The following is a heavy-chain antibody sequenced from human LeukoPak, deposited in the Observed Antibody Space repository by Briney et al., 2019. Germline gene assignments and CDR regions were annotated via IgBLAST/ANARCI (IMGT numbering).Heavy chain of an antibody. CDR2: IIPIFGTA. D-gene: IGHD1-14*01. CDR3: ARELERGGNHHDAFDI. V-gene: IGHV1-69*13. Sequence: SVKVSCKASGGTFSSYAISWVRQAPGQGLEWMGGIIPIFGTANYAQKFQGRVTITADESTSTAYMELSSLRSEDTAVYYCARELERGGNHHDAFDIWGQGTMVTVSS. CDR1: GGTFSSYA. J-gene: IGHJ3*02.